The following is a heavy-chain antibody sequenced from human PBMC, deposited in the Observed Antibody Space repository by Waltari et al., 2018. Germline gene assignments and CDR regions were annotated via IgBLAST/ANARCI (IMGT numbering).Heavy chain of an antibody. J-gene: IGHJ4*02. V-gene: IGHV1-69*01. CDR2: IIPIFGTA. D-gene: IGHD5-18*01. Sequence: QVQLVQSGAEVKKPGSSVTVSCKASAGTFSSYALSWFRQAPGQGLEWRGGIIPIFGTANYAQKFQGRVTITADESTSTAYMELSSLRAEDTAVYYCARDTAMDEGLNDYWGQGTLVTVSS. CDR3: ARDTAMDEGLNDY. CDR1: AGTFSSYA.